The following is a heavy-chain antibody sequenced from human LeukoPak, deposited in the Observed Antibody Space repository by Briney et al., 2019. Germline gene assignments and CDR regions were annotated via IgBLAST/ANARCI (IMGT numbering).Heavy chain of an antibody. Sequence: PGRSLRLSCAASGFTFDDYAMHWVRQAPGKGLEWVSGISWNSGSIGYADSVKGRFTISRDNAKNSLYLQMNSLRAEDTAVYYCANSVVPAAIYYFDYWGQGTLVTVSS. CDR2: ISWNSGSI. D-gene: IGHD2-2*01. V-gene: IGHV3-9*01. J-gene: IGHJ4*02. CDR3: ANSVVPAAIYYFDY. CDR1: GFTFDDYA.